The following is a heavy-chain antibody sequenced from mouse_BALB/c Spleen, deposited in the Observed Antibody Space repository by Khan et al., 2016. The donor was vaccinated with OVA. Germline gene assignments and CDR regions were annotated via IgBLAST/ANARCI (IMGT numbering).Heavy chain of an antibody. J-gene: IGHJ3*01. CDR2: INPYNDGT. V-gene: IGHV1S136*01. CDR3: ARSGSQLRPWFAY. CDR1: GYTFTSYV. Sequence: VQLQQSGPELVKPGASVKMSCKASGYTFTSYVMHWVKQKPGQGLEWIGYINPYNDGTKYNEKFKGKATLTSDKSSSTAYMELTSLTSEDSACYYCARSGSQLRPWFAYWGQGTLVTVSA. D-gene: IGHD4-1*02.